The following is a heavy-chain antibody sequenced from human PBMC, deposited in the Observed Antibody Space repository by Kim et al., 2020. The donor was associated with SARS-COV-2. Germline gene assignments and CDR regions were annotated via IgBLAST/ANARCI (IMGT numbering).Heavy chain of an antibody. J-gene: IGHJ4*02. CDR1: GFTFSSYA. CDR3: AKALSPYSSSSSHFDY. D-gene: IGHD6-13*01. V-gene: IGHV3-33*06. Sequence: GGSLRLSCAASGFTFSSYAMHWVRQAPGKGLEWVAVIWYDGSNKYYADSVKGRFTISRDNSKNTLYLQMNSLRAEDTAVYYCAKALSPYSSSSSHFDYWGQGTLGTVSS. CDR2: IWYDGSNK.